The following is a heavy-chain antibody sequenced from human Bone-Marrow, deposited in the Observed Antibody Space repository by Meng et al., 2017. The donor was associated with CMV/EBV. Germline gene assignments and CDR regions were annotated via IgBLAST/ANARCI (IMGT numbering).Heavy chain of an antibody. V-gene: IGHV4-61*05. CDR1: GGSISSSSYY. CDR2: IYDNWST. D-gene: IGHD3-22*01. J-gene: IGHJ4*02. Sequence: SETLSLTCTVSGGSISSSSYYWGWIRQPPGKGLEWIAYIYDNWSTNSHPSLKSRVTISVDTSKNQFSLKLTSVTAADTAVYYCARGSPGEYYTDSRGYFYFDNWGQGTLVTVSS. CDR3: ARGSPGEYYTDSRGYFYFDN.